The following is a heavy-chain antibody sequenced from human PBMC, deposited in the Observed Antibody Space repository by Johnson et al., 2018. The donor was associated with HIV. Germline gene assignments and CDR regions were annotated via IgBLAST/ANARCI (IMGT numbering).Heavy chain of an antibody. D-gene: IGHD5-24*01. CDR3: ARWRLLQSESDAFDI. Sequence: QVQLVESGGGLVQPGGSLRLSCTASGFTFSDYYMSWIRQAPGKGLEWVSYISSSGSTIYYADSVKGRFTISRDNAKNSLFLQMNSLRAEDTAVYYCARWRLLQSESDAFDIWGQGTMVTVSS. J-gene: IGHJ3*02. CDR1: GFTFSDYY. V-gene: IGHV3-11*04. CDR2: ISSSGSTI.